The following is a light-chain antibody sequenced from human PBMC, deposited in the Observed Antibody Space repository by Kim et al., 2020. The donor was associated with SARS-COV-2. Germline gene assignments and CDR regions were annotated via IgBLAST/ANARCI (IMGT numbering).Light chain of an antibody. V-gene: IGKV1-5*01. CDR1: QSISDW. CDR3: QQYNSYSPYT. J-gene: IGKJ2*01. CDR2: DAS. Sequence: ASVGDRGTITWRATQSISDWLAWYQQKPGKAPKLLIYDASTLEGGVPSRFSGSGSGTKFTLTISSLQPDDSATYYCQQYNSYSPYTFGQGTKLEI.